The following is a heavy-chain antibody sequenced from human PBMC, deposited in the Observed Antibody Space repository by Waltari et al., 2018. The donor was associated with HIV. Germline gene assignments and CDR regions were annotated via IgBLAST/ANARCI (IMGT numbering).Heavy chain of an antibody. CDR1: GFTFSSYA. CDR3: ARAGFTMVRGVLDY. D-gene: IGHD3-10*01. CDR2: ISYDGSNK. V-gene: IGHV3-30*01. J-gene: IGHJ4*02. Sequence: QVQLVESGGGVVQPGRSLRLSCAASGFTFSSYAMHWVRQAPGKGLEWVAVISYDGSNKCYADSVKGRFTISRDNSKNTLYLQMNSLRAEDTAVYYCARAGFTMVRGVLDYWGQGTLVTVSS.